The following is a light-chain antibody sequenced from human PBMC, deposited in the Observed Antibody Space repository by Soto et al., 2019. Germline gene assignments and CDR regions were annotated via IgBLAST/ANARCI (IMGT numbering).Light chain of an antibody. CDR2: EGS. J-gene: IGLJ2*01. CDR1: SSDVGSYNL. Sequence: QSALTQPASVSGSPGQSITISCTGTSSDVGSYNLVSWYQQHPGKAPKLMIYEGSKRPSGVSNRFSGSKSGNTASLVITGLQAEDEADYYCQSYDSSLSGVVFGGGTKLTVL. V-gene: IGLV2-14*02. CDR3: QSYDSSLSGVV.